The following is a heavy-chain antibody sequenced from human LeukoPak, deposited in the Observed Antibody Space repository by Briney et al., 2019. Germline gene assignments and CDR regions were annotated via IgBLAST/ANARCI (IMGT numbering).Heavy chain of an antibody. J-gene: IGHJ4*02. CDR3: ASTRFRYYFDH. D-gene: IGHD3-3*01. CDR2: INHNGST. Sequence: SETLSLTCAVYGGSFSGYHWSWIRQPPGKGLEWLGEINHNGSTNYNPSLKSRVTISVDTSKNQFSLKLSSVTAADTAVYYCASTRFRYYFDHWGQGTLATVSS. V-gene: IGHV4-34*01. CDR1: GGSFSGYH.